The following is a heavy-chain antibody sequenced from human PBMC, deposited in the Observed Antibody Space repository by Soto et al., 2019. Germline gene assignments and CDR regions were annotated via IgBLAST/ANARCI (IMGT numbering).Heavy chain of an antibody. CDR3: ARGHAPIVNSYFDY. Sequence: QVQLQESGPGLVKPSQTLSLTCTVSGGSISSGGYYWSWIRQHPGKGLEWIGYIYYSGSTYYNPSLKSRVTIXXXTXQNQVSLKLSSVTAADTAVYYCARGHAPIVNSYFDYWGQGTLVTVSS. CDR2: IYYSGST. CDR1: GGSISSGGYY. J-gene: IGHJ4*02. D-gene: IGHD1-20*01. V-gene: IGHV4-31*03.